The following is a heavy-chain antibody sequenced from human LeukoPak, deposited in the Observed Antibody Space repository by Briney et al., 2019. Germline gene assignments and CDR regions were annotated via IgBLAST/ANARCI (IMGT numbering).Heavy chain of an antibody. CDR2: IYYSGNT. CDR3: ARRPGYYFDY. V-gene: IGHV4-59*01. Sequence: SETLSLTCTVSGGSMRGLYLSWIRQSPGMVLEWIGYIYYSGNTNYNPSLKSRVTISLDTSRSQSSLKLSSVTAADTAVYYCARRPGYYFDYWGQGILVTVSS. J-gene: IGHJ4*02. CDR1: GGSMRGLY. D-gene: IGHD3-10*01.